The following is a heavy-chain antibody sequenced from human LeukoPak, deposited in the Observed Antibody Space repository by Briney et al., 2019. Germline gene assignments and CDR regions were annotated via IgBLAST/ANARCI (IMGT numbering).Heavy chain of an antibody. J-gene: IGHJ4*02. CDR2: INPNSGGT. Sequence: GASVKVSCKASVYTFTGYYMHWVRQAPGQGLEWMGWINPNSGGTNYAQKFQGRVTMTRDTSISTAYMELSRLRSDDTAVYYCARVPITMVRGPTNDFDYWGQGTLVTVSS. CDR3: ARVPITMVRGPTNDFDY. V-gene: IGHV1-2*02. CDR1: VYTFTGYY. D-gene: IGHD3-10*01.